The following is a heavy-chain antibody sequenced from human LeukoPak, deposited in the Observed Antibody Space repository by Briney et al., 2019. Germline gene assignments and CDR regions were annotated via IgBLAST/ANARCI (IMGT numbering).Heavy chain of an antibody. CDR2: IYYSGST. V-gene: IGHV4-61*01. CDR3: ARVGYSSSS. D-gene: IGHD6-13*01. CDR1: GGSVSSGSHY. Sequence: SETLSLTCTVSGGSVSSGSHYWSWIRQPPGKGLEWIGYIYYSGSTNYNPSLKSRVTISVDTSKNQFSLKLSSVTAADTAVYYCARVGYSSSSWGQGTLVTVSS. J-gene: IGHJ4*02.